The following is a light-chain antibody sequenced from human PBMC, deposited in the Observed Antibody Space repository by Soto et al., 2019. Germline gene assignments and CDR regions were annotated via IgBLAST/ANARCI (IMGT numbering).Light chain of an antibody. CDR1: GSDIGGYNY. J-gene: IGLJ1*01. V-gene: IGLV2-14*03. CDR2: DVS. Sequence: QSVLTQPASVSGSPGQSITISCIGTGSDIGGYNYVFWYKQYPGQAPKLVIYDVSNRPSGVSHRFFGSKSGNTAALTISGLQAEDEADYYCSSYRNSATVFVFGTGTKLTVL. CDR3: SSYRNSATVFV.